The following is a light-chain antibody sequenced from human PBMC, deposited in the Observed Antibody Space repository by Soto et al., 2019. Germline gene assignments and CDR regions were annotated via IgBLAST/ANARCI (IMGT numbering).Light chain of an antibody. CDR1: QSISRQ. V-gene: IGKV1-5*03. J-gene: IGKJ1*01. Sequence: DIQMTQSPSTLSASVGDRVSITCRASQSISRQLAWYQQKPGKAPNLLIYQASNLETGVPSRFTGSGSGTEFTLTIISLQPDDVATYYCLQYQSYWTFGQGTKVDVK. CDR2: QAS. CDR3: LQYQSYWT.